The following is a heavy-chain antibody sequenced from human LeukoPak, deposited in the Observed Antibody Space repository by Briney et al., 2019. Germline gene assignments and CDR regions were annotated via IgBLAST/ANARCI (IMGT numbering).Heavy chain of an antibody. V-gene: IGHV4-59*02. CDR1: GDSVSDYY. CDR2: IYYTET. D-gene: IGHD7-27*01. J-gene: IGHJ4*02. CDR3: ATRKLGNDY. Sequence: PSETLSLTCTVSGDSVSDYYWSWIRQSPGKGLEWIGYIYYTETSYNPSLKSRVTISADTSKTQFSLKLYSVTAADTAVYYCATRKLGNDYWGQGTLVTVSS.